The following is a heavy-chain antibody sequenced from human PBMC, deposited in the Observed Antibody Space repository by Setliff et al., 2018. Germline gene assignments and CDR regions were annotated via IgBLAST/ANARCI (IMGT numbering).Heavy chain of an antibody. CDR1: GYTFITYG. Sequence: ASVKVSCKASGYTFITYGVNWVRQAPGQGLEWMGWISAYNGNTNYAQNLQDRVTMTTDTSTSTAYMELRSLTSDDMAVYYCARVRPCGGDCSTGVGGPYYFDHWGQGTLVTVSS. V-gene: IGHV1-18*03. J-gene: IGHJ4*02. CDR3: ARVRPCGGDCSTGVGGPYYFDH. CDR2: ISAYNGNT. D-gene: IGHD2-21*02.